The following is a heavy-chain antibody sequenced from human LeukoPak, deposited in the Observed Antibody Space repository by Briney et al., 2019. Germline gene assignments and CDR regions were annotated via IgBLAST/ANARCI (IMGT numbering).Heavy chain of an antibody. J-gene: IGHJ1*01. D-gene: IGHD6-19*01. CDR3: AKGPGAAVAKRYIQH. CDR2: ISWDSGNS. CDR1: GFTFKDYA. Sequence: GGSLRLSCAASGFTFKDYAMHWVRQAPGKGLEWVALISWDSGNSYYADSVEGRFTIARDNSKNSLSLQMNSLRPEDTALYYCAKGPGAAVAKRYIQHWGQGTLVTVSS. V-gene: IGHV3-43D*03.